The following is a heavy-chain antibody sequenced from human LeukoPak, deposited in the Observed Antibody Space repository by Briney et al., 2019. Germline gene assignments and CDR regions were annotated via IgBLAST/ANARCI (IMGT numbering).Heavy chain of an antibody. Sequence: ASVKVSCKASGYTFTSYGISWVRQAPGQGLEWMGWIIAYNGNTNYAQKLQGRVTMTTDTSTSTAYMELRSLRSDDTAVYYCARDATYCSSTSCLHFDYWGQGTLVTVSS. V-gene: IGHV1-18*01. CDR2: IIAYNGNT. CDR3: ARDATYCSSTSCLHFDY. CDR1: GYTFTSYG. J-gene: IGHJ4*02. D-gene: IGHD2-2*01.